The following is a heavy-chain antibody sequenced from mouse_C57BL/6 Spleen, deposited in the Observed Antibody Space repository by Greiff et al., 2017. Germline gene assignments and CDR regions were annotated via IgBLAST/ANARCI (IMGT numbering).Heavy chain of an antibody. J-gene: IGHJ1*03. Sequence: VQLQQSGPVLVKPGASVKMSCKASGYTFTDYYMNWVKQSHGKSLEWIGVINPYNGGTSYNQQFKGTATLTVDKSSSTAYMELNSLTSEDSAVYYCARRDGSSYWYFDVWGTGTTVTVSS. D-gene: IGHD1-1*01. CDR3: ARRDGSSYWYFDV. V-gene: IGHV1-19*01. CDR1: GYTFTDYY. CDR2: INPYNGGT.